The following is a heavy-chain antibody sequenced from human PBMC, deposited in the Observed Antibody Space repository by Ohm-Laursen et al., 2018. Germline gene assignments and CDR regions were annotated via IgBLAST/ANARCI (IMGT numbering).Heavy chain of an antibody. V-gene: IGHV1-8*01. D-gene: IGHD5-18*01. CDR2: MNPNSGNT. CDR3: AREAKSYGYVFVY. CDR1: GYTFTSYD. Sequence: ASVKVSCKVSGYTFTSYDINWVRQATGQGLEWMGWMNPNSGNTGYAQKFQGRVTMTRNTSISTAYMELSSLRSEDTAVYCCAREAKSYGYVFVYWGQGTLVTVSS. J-gene: IGHJ4*02.